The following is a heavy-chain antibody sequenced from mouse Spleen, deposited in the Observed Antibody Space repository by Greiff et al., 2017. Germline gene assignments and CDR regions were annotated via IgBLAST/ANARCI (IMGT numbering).Heavy chain of an antibody. Sequence: QVQLQQPGAELVKPGASVKLSCKASGYTFTSYWMQWVKQRPGQGLEWIGEIDTSDSYTNYNQKFKGKATLTVDTSSSTAYMQLSSLTSEDSAVYYCARWRYYDGSSWFAYWGQGTLVTVSA. J-gene: IGHJ3*01. CDR2: IDTSDSYT. D-gene: IGHD1-1*01. V-gene: IGHV1-50*01. CDR1: GYTFTSYW. CDR3: ARWRYYDGSSWFAY.